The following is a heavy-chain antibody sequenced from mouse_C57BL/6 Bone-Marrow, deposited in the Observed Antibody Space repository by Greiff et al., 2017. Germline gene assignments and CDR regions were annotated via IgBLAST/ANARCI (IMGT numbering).Heavy chain of an antibody. V-gene: IGHV2-6-1*01. CDR2: IWSDGSK. CDR3: ARHDEADYAMDY. D-gene: IGHD2-3*01. J-gene: IGHJ4*01. CDR1: GFSLTSYG. Sequence: VQLQESGPGLVAPSQSLSITCTVSGFSLTSYGVHWVRQPPGKGLEWLVVIWSDGSKTYNSAPKSRLSISKDNSKSQVFLQMNSLQNDDTAMYYCARHDEADYAMDYWGQGTSVTVSS.